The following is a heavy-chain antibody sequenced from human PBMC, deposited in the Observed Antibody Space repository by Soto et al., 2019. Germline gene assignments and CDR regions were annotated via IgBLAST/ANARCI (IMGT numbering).Heavy chain of an antibody. D-gene: IGHD6-13*01. CDR2: IKSKTDGGTT. Sequence: PGGSLRLSCAASGFPFSNAWMNWVRQAPGKGLEWVGRIKSKTDGGTTDYAAPVRGRFTISRDDSKNTLYLQMNSLKTEDTAVYYCTTSSEIAAKPRYYYYYYGMDVWGQGTTVTVSS. CDR1: GFPFSNAW. CDR3: TTSSEIAAKPRYYYYYYGMDV. J-gene: IGHJ6*02. V-gene: IGHV3-15*07.